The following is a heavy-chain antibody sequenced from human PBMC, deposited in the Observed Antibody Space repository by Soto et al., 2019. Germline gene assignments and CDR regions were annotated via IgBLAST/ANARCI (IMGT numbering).Heavy chain of an antibody. Sequence: PLKTLSDTCPLSGRFIRCNSCSLIFKPQLKLVVIIWYIYDSGSTNYNPPLKSRVTISVDTSKNQFSLKLSSVTAADTAVYYCARHLIEYDILTGPTNYMDVWGKGTTVTVSS. D-gene: IGHD3-9*01. CDR1: GRFIRCNS. V-gene: IGHV4-59*08. CDR2: IYDSGST. J-gene: IGHJ6*03. CDR3: ARHLIEYDILTGPTNYMDV.